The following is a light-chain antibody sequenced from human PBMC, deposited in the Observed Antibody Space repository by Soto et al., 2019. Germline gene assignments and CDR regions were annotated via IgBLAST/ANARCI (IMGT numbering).Light chain of an antibody. J-gene: IGLJ1*01. CDR3: CSYAGSFNYV. CDR1: SSDVGGYYF. Sequence: QSALTQPRSVSGSPGQSVTISCTGTSSDVGGYYFVSWYQQHPGKAPKLMIHDVTKRPSGVPDRFSGSKSGNTASLTISGLQAEDEADYYCCSYAGSFNYVFGTGTKVTVL. V-gene: IGLV2-11*01. CDR2: DVT.